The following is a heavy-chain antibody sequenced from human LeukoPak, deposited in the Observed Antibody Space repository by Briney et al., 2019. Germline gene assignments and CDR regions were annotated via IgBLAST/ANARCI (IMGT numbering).Heavy chain of an antibody. CDR3: ARQSGSGFANYYYGMDV. D-gene: IGHD6-25*01. J-gene: IGHJ6*02. CDR2: IYYSGST. Sequence: PSETLSLTCTVSGGSISSSSYYWGWLRQPPGKGLEWIGRIYYSGSTYYNPSLKSRVTISVDTSKNQFSLKLSSVTAADTAVYYCARQSGSGFANYYYGMDVWGQGTTVTVSS. V-gene: IGHV4-39*01. CDR1: GGSISSSSYY.